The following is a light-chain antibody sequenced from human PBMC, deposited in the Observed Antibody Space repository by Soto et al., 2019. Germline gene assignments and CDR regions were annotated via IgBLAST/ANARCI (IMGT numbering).Light chain of an antibody. J-gene: IGKJ1*01. CDR3: MQGIHWPPT. CDR2: KVS. Sequence: PQSLLSLPVTHGQPAPISCGPVRGLVHSDGNTYLNWFQQKPGKSPRRLIYKVSNRDSGVPDRFSGSGSGTEFTLKISSVEAEDVGVYYCMQGIHWPPTFGQGTKVDIK. CDR1: RGLVHSDGNTY. V-gene: IGKV2-30*02.